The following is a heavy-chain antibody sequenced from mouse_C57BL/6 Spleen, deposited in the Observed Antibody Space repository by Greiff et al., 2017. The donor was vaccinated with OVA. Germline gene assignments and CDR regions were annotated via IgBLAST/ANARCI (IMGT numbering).Heavy chain of an antibody. V-gene: IGHV1-50*01. D-gene: IGHD1-3*01. CDR3: ARGGLNWFAY. CDR2: IDPSDSYT. Sequence: VQLQQPGAELVKPGASVKLSCKASGYTFTSYWMQWVKQRPGQGLEWIGEIDPSDSYTNYNQKFKGKATLTVDTSSSTAYMQLSSLTSEDSAVYYCARGGLNWFAYWGQGTLVTVSA. J-gene: IGHJ3*01. CDR1: GYTFTSYW.